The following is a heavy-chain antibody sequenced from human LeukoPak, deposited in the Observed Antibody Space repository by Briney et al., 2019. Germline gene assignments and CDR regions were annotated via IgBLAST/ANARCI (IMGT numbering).Heavy chain of an antibody. CDR3: AREPVQLWTFDY. J-gene: IGHJ4*02. CDR1: GGSISSYY. CDR2: IYYSGST. Sequence: SETLSLTCTVSGGSISSYYWSWIRQPPGKGLEWIGYIYYSGSTNYNPSLKSRVTISVDTSKNQFSLKLSSVTAADTAVYYCAREPVQLWTFDYWGQGTLVTVSS. V-gene: IGHV4-59*01. D-gene: IGHD5-18*01.